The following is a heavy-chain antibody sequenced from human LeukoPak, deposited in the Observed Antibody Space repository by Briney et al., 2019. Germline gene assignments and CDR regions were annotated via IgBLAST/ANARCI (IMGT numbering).Heavy chain of an antibody. J-gene: IGHJ3*02. CDR1: GGSISSYY. CDR2: IYYSGST. V-gene: IGHV4-59*01. Sequence: SETLSLTCTVSGGSISSYYWSWIRQPPGKGLEWIGCIYYSGSTNYSPSLKSRVTISVDMSKNQFSLKVNSVTAAATAVYYCARFQYKAAFDIWGQGTMVTVSS. D-gene: IGHD1-1*01. CDR3: ARFQYKAAFDI.